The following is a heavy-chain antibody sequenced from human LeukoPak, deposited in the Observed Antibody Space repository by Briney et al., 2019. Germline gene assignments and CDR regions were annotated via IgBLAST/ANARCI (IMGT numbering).Heavy chain of an antibody. J-gene: IGHJ5*02. CDR2: IIPIFGTA. CDR1: GGTFSSYA. D-gene: IGHD3-10*01. Sequence: ASVKVSCKASGGTFSSYAISWVRQAPGQGLEWMGGIIPIFGTANYAQKFQGRVTITADESTSTAYMELSSLRSEDTAVYYCARDRGPYYCGSENNWFDPWGQGTLVTVSS. CDR3: ARDRGPYYCGSENNWFDP. V-gene: IGHV1-69*13.